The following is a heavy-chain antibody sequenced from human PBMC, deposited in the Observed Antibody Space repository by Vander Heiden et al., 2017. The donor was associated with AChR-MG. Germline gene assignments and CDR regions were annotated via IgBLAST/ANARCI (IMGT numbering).Heavy chain of an antibody. D-gene: IGHD5-12*01. CDR3: ARAYSDNDWGCGY. V-gene: IGHV3-23*01. J-gene: IGHJ4*02. Sequence: EVPLLESGGDLVQPGGSLRLSCVASGFTFNNYALAWVRPAPGKGLEWVSSISGRGGNQYYADSVKGQFTISRDTSKSTLYLLLDSLRAEDTAVYYCARAYSDNDWGCGYWGQGTLVTVSS. CDR2: ISGRGGNQ. CDR1: GFTFNNYA.